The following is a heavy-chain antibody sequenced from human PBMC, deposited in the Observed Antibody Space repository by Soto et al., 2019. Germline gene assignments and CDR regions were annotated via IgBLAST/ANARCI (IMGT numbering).Heavy chain of an antibody. J-gene: IGHJ4*02. CDR2: INGDGSNA. Sequence: EVQLVESGGGLVQPGGSLRLSCVASGFTFSSYWMHWVRQAPGKGLVWVSRINGDGSNATYADSVKGRFTISRDNAKNTLYLQMNSLRAEDTALYYCARVRRGNSLNIEYWGQGTLVTVSS. V-gene: IGHV3-74*01. D-gene: IGHD5-18*01. CDR1: GFTFSSYW. CDR3: ARVRRGNSLNIEY.